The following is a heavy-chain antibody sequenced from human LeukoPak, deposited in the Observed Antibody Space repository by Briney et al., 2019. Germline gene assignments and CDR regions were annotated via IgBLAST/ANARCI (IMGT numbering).Heavy chain of an antibody. J-gene: IGHJ4*02. CDR1: GFTFTSYA. CDR2: ISDSGGST. Sequence: GGSLRLSCAASGFTFTSYAMSWVRQAPGKGLEWVSAISDSGGSTYYADSVKGRFTISRDNSKNTLYLQMNSLRVEDTAIYYCAKDLRRDGYSSGWYYFDYWGQGTLVTVSS. V-gene: IGHV3-23*01. CDR3: AKDLRRDGYSSGWYYFDY. D-gene: IGHD6-19*01.